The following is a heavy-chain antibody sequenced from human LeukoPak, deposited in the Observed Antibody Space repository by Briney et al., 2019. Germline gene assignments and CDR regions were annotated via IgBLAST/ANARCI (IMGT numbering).Heavy chain of an antibody. CDR3: AKPVITMIVVEIDAFDI. CDR2: ISGSGGST. J-gene: IGHJ3*02. V-gene: IGHV3-23*01. D-gene: IGHD3-22*01. Sequence: GGSLRLSCAASGFTFDNYAMSWVRQAPGKGLEWVSAISGSGGSTYYADSAKGRFTISRDNSKNTLYLQMNSLRAEDTAVYYCAKPVITMIVVEIDAFDIWGQGTMVTVSS. CDR1: GFTFDNYA.